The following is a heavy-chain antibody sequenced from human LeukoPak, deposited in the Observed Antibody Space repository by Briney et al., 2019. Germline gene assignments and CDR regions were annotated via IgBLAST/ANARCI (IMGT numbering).Heavy chain of an antibody. CDR1: GGSISSSRYY. J-gene: IGHJ3*02. CDR3: AREVPLYCSSTSCYRRGAFDI. V-gene: IGHV4-39*06. D-gene: IGHD2-2*01. Sequence: SEALSLTCTVSGGSISSSRYYWGWTRQPPGKGLEWIGSIYYSGSTYYNPSLKSRVTISVDTSKNQFTLKWSSVTPRATPGYSSAREVPLYCSSTSCYRRGAFDIWGQGTMVTVSS. CDR2: IYYSGST.